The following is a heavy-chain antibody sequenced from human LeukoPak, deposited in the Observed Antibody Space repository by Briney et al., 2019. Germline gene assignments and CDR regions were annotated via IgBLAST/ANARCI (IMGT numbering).Heavy chain of an antibody. D-gene: IGHD2-21*02. CDR2: IYSGDST. CDR1: GFTVSYSY. CDR3: AREGDLGAFAN. Sequence: GGSLRLSCAASGFTVSYSYMNWVRQAPGKGLEWVSVIYSGDSTYYADSVKGRFTISRDNSENTLYLQMNSLRVEDTAVYYCAREGDLGAFANWGQGTMVTVSS. V-gene: IGHV3-53*01. J-gene: IGHJ3*02.